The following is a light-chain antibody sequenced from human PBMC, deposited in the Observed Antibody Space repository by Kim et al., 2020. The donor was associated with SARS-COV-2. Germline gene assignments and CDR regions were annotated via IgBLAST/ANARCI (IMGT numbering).Light chain of an antibody. CDR1: QSISKY. V-gene: IGKV1-39*01. CDR3: QQNYSTPRT. Sequence: DIQMTQSPSSLSASVGDRVTITCRASQSISKYSNWYQQKPGKAPTLLIYAASNLQSGVPSRFSGSGSGTDFTLTISSLQPEDFATYYCQQNYSTPRTFGQGTKVEIK. J-gene: IGKJ1*01. CDR2: AAS.